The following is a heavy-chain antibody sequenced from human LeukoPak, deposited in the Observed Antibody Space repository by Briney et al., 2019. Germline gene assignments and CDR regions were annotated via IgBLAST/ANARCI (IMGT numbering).Heavy chain of an antibody. CDR2: IYHSGST. CDR1: GGSISSGGYS. J-gene: IGHJ5*02. CDR3: ARLVRRQQHLNWFDP. V-gene: IGHV4-30-2*01. D-gene: IGHD6-13*01. Sequence: PSETLSLTCAVSGGSISSGGYSWSWIRQPPGKGLEWIGYIYHSGSTYYNPSLKGRVTISVDRSKNQFSLKLSSVTAADTAVYYCARLVRRQQHLNWFDPWGQGTLVTVSS.